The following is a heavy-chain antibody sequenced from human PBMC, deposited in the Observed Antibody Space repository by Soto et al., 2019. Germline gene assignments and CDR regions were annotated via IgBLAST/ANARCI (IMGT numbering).Heavy chain of an antibody. CDR1: GASISSSY. D-gene: IGHD5-12*01. CDR2: VYHTGAT. Sequence: ETLSLTCTVSGASISSSYWSWIRQSPERGLEWIAYVYHTGATNYNPSLKRRVTISLDTSKGQFSLNLTSLTTADTAVYFCARGGNRYSNVASGVGCSDYSGQASLLTVSS. CDR3: ARGGNRYSNVASGVGCSDY. V-gene: IGHV4-59*01. J-gene: IGHJ4*02.